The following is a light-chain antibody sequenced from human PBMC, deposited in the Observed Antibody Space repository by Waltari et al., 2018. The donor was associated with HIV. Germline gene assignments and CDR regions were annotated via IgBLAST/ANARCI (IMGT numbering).Light chain of an antibody. V-gene: IGKV3-15*01. Sequence: EIVKTQSPATLSVSPGDRATLSCRASQSVRINLAWYQQKPGQAPRLLIFSASTRAAGTPARFSGGGSGTEFTLTITSLQSADFAVYYCQQYDDWPPLTFGGGTKVEI. CDR2: SAS. J-gene: IGKJ4*01. CDR1: QSVRIN. CDR3: QQYDDWPPLT.